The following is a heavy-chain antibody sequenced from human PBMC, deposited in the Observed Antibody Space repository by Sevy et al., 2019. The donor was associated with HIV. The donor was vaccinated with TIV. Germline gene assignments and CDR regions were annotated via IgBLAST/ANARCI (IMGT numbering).Heavy chain of an antibody. CDR1: GFTFSSYD. D-gene: IGHD1-26*01. Sequence: GGSLRLSCAASGFTFSSYDIHWVRQAPGKGLEWVGFIWYDGSQKYYADSVRGRFTFSRDNSKNTLFLQVSSLRAEDTAVYYCARGRVGATTSYYFDYWGQGTLVTVSS. CDR2: IWYDGSQK. CDR3: ARGRVGATTSYYFDY. J-gene: IGHJ4*02. V-gene: IGHV3-33*01.